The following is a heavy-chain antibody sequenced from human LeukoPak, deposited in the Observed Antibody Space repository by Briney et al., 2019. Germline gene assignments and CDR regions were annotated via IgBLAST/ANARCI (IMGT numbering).Heavy chain of an antibody. CDR1: GGSMNNYY. D-gene: IGHD3-22*01. J-gene: IGHJ4*02. V-gene: IGHV4-59*01. CDR2: IYHTGSA. CDR3: ARGRGDSKGTSFDF. Sequence: PSETLSLTCTVSGGSMNNYYWSWIRQSPGKGLERVGYIYHTGSATYKPSLKSRVTSSLDTSKNQFSLRLNSVTAADTAVYYCARGRGDSKGTSFDFWGQGTLVTVSS.